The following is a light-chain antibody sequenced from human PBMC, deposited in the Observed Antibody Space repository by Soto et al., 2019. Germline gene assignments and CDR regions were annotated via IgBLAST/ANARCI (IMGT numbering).Light chain of an antibody. Sequence: RVMTQSRGTLSLSPGDTATLSCRASQSLGSDLAWYQQKPGQAPRLLIYGASNRATGIPDRFSGSGSGTDFTLTISRLEPEDFAVYYCQQYNDWWTFGQGTKVDIK. CDR2: GAS. CDR1: QSLGSD. J-gene: IGKJ1*01. CDR3: QQYNDWWT. V-gene: IGKV3D-15*01.